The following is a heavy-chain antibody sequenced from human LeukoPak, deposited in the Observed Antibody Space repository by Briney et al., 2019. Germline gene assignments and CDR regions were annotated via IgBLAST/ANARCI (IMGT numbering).Heavy chain of an antibody. D-gene: IGHD3-10*01. CDR3: ARHAHDYYGSGSYPLFDL. Sequence: GESLKISCQASGYKFTNYWIGWVRQMPGKGLECLGIIFPGDLEARYSPSFQGQVTISSDKSTSTAYLQWGSLKASDTAMYYCARHAHDYYGSGSYPLFDLWGQGTLVTVSS. V-gene: IGHV5-51*01. CDR1: GYKFTNYW. CDR2: IFPGDLEA. J-gene: IGHJ4*01.